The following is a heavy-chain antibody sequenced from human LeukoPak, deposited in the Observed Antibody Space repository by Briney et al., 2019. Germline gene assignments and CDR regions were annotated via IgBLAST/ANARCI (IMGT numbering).Heavy chain of an antibody. V-gene: IGHV1-8*01. CDR1: GYTFTSYD. Sequence: ASVKVSCKASGYTFTSYDINWVRQATGQGLEWMGWMNPNSGNTGYAQKFQGRVTMTRNTSISTAYMEPSSLRSEDTAVYYCARAFRASNDFWRSSHPTRTYYYYYYMDVWGKGTTVTVSS. J-gene: IGHJ6*03. D-gene: IGHD3-3*01. CDR3: ARAFRASNDFWRSSHPTRTYYYYYYMDV. CDR2: MNPNSGNT.